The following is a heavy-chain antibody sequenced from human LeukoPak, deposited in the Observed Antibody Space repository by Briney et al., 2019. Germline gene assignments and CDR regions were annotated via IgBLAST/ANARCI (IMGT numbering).Heavy chain of an antibody. CDR2: MNPNSGNT. CDR3: ARDDSGSYYFDY. CDR1: RYTFTSYD. V-gene: IGHV1-8*01. J-gene: IGHJ4*02. D-gene: IGHD1-26*01. Sequence: ASVKVSCKASRYTFTSYDINWVRQATGQGLEWMGWMNPNSGNTGYAQKFQGRVTMTRNTSISTAYMELSGLRSEDTAVYYCARDDSGSYYFDYWGQGTLVTVSS.